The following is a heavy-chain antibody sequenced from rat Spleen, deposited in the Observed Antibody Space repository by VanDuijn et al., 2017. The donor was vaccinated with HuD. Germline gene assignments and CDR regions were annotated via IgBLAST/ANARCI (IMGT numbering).Heavy chain of an antibody. D-gene: IGHD5-1*01. CDR1: GFTFSDYY. Sequence: EVQLVESDGGLVQPGRSLKLSCAASGFTFSDYYMAWVRQAPTKGLEWVATINYDGSSTYYRDSVKGRFTISRDNAKSTLYLQMDSLRSEDTATYYCTRRNWEGYFDYWGQGVMVTVSS. V-gene: IGHV5-29*01. J-gene: IGHJ2*01. CDR2: INYDGSST. CDR3: TRRNWEGYFDY.